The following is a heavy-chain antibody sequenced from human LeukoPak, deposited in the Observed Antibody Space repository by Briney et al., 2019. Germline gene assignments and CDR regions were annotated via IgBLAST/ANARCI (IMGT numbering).Heavy chain of an antibody. CDR2: ISSSSSYI. V-gene: IGHV3-21*01. D-gene: IGHD6-19*01. CDR3: AREHSSGWHPTRLDY. Sequence: GGSLRLSCAASGFTFSSYSMNWVRQAPGKGLEWVSSISSSSSYIYYADSVKGRFTISRDNAKNSLYLQMNSLRAEDTAVYYCAREHSSGWHPTRLDYWGQGTLVTVSS. J-gene: IGHJ4*02. CDR1: GFTFSSYS.